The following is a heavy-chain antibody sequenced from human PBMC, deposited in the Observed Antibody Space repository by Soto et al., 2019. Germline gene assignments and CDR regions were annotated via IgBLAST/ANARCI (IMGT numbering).Heavy chain of an antibody. V-gene: IGHV4-30-4*01. Sequence: SETLSLTCTVSGGSISSGDYYWSWIRQPPGKGLDWIGYIYYSGSTYYNPSLKSRVTISVYTSKNQFSLKLSSVTAADTAVYYCARESSWVTTENWFAPWGPGTLVTVSS. CDR1: GGSISSGDYY. CDR2: IYYSGST. J-gene: IGHJ5*02. D-gene: IGHD3-22*01. CDR3: ARESSWVTTENWFAP.